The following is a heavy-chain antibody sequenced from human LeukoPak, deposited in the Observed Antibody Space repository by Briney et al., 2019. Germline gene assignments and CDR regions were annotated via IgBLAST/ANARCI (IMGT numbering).Heavy chain of an antibody. CDR2: ISSSGSTI. V-gene: IGHV3-11*01. J-gene: IGHJ3*02. CDR3: AKDSSDAFDI. CDR1: GFTFSDYY. Sequence: GGSLRLSCAASGFTFSDYYMSWIRQAPGKGLEWVSYISSSGSTIYYADSVKGRFTISRDNAKNSLYLQMNSLRAEDMALYYCAKDSSDAFDIWGQGTMVTVSS.